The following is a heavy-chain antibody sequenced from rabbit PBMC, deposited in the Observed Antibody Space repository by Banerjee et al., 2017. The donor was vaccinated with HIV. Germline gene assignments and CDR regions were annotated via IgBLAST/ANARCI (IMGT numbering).Heavy chain of an antibody. CDR3: ARGVDYAGYGYNL. V-gene: IGHV1S45*01. J-gene: IGHJ4*01. CDR2: IYTVSGIT. Sequence: QEQLVESGGGLVQPEGSLTLTYTASGFSFSSGYDMCWVRQAPGKGLEWIGCIYTVSGITWYASWAKGRFTISKTSSTTVTLQMTSLTAADTATYFCARGVDYAGYGYNLWGPGTLVTVS. CDR1: GFSFSSGYD. D-gene: IGHD7-1*01.